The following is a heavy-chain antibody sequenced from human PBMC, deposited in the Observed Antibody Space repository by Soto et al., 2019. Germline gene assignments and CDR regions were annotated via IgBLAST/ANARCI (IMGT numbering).Heavy chain of an antibody. J-gene: IGHJ4*02. D-gene: IGHD1-1*01. V-gene: IGHV1-18*01. Sequence: ASVKVSCKASGYTFTGYGISWVRQAPGQGLEWMVRISAYNGNTIYPQKFQDRVTVTTDTSTSTAYMELRSLRSDDTAMYYCARTGDNYYYFDCWGQGTPVTVSS. CDR3: ARTGDNYYYFDC. CDR2: ISAYNGNT. CDR1: GYTFTGYG.